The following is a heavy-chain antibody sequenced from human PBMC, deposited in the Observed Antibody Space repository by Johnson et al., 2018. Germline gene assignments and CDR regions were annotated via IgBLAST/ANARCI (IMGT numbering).Heavy chain of an antibody. D-gene: IGHD3-22*01. CDR2: ISYDGSNK. CDR3: ARDPDYYDSSGYQGAFDI. Sequence: QVQLVESGGGVVQPGRSLRLSCAASGFTFSSYAMHWVRQAPGKGLEWVAVISYDGSNKYYADSVKGRFTISRENSKNTLYLQMTSLSAEDTAVYYCARDPDYYDSSGYQGAFDIWGQGTMVTVSS. V-gene: IGHV3-30-3*01. J-gene: IGHJ3*02. CDR1: GFTFSSYA.